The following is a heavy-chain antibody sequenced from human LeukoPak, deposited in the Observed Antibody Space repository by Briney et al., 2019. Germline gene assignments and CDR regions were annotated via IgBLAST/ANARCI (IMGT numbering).Heavy chain of an antibody. V-gene: IGHV3-7*01. D-gene: IGHD1-7*01. CDR2: IKQDGSEK. Sequence: PGGSLRLSCAASGFTFSSYWMRWVRQAPGKGLEGVANIKQDGSEKYCVDSVKGRFTISRDNGKNSLYLQMNSLTAADTAVYYCARGSITGTTRLDYWGQGTLVTVSS. CDR3: ARGSITGTTRLDY. CDR1: GFTFSSYW. J-gene: IGHJ4*02.